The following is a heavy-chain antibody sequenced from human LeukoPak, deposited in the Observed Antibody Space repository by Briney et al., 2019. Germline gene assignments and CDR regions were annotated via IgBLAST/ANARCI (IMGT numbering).Heavy chain of an antibody. CDR1: GFIFTNYW. CDR3: ARLKDAVTIFDC. Sequence: PGGSLRLSCIGSGFIFTNYWMSWVRQGPGKGLEWVASIKADGSDKYYVDSVKGRFTISRDNTKNSLYVQMSSLRAEDTAVYYCARLKDAVTIFDCWGQGILVTVSS. D-gene: IGHD4-17*01. J-gene: IGHJ5*01. V-gene: IGHV3-7*01. CDR2: IKADGSDK.